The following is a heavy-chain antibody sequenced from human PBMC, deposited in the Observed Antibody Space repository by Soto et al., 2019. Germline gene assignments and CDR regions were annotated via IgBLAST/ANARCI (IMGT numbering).Heavy chain of an antibody. D-gene: IGHD2-21*01. V-gene: IGHV3-23*01. J-gene: IGHJ4*02. CDR3: ANSPLRTTIVFDY. Sequence: VQLLESGGGLVQPGGSLRLSCAASGFIFSNYAMTWVRQAPGKGLERVSTISGSGGPTYYTDSVKGRFTISRDNSKNTLYLQVDSLTAEDTAVYYGANSPLRTTIVFDYWGQGTLVTVSS. CDR1: GFIFSNYA. CDR2: ISGSGGPT.